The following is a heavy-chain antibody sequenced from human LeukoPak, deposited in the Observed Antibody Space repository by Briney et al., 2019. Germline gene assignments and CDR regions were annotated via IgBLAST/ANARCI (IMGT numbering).Heavy chain of an antibody. CDR2: IYTSGST. CDR1: GGSISSGSYY. V-gene: IGHV4-61*02. D-gene: IGHD6-13*01. J-gene: IGHJ6*03. Sequence: SQTLSLTRTVSGGSISSGSYYWSWIRQPAGKGLEWIGRIYTSGSTNYNPSLKSRVTISVDTSKNQFSLKLSSVTAADTAVYYCARDRQQEGSYYYMDVWGKGTTVTISS. CDR3: ARDRQQEGSYYYMDV.